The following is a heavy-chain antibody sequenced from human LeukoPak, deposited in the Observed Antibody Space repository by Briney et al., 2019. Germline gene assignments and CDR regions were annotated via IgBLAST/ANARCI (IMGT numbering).Heavy chain of an antibody. CDR1: GFNFSSYW. J-gene: IGHJ4*02. Sequence: GGSLRPSCAASGFNFSSYWMSWVRQAPGKGLEWVANINQDGGKKYYVDSVRGRFAISRDNAENSVYLQMNSLRAEDTALYYCARGGAPDNWGQGTLVTVSS. CDR2: INQDGGKK. V-gene: IGHV3-7*01. D-gene: IGHD1-26*01. CDR3: ARGGAPDN.